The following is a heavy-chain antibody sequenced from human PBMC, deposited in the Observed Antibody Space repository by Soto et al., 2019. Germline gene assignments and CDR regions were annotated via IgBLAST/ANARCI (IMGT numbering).Heavy chain of an antibody. J-gene: IGHJ2*01. CDR1: GGTFSSYA. V-gene: IGHV1-69*12. D-gene: IGHD3-22*01. CDR2: IIPIFGTA. Sequence: QVQLVQSGAEVKKPGSSVKVSCKASGGTFSSYAISWVRQAPGQGLEWMGGIIPIFGTANYAQKFQGRVTITADESTSTAYMELSSLRSEDTAVHYCARERIGTMIVVVTSGFDLWGRGTLVTVSS. CDR3: ARERIGTMIVVVTSGFDL.